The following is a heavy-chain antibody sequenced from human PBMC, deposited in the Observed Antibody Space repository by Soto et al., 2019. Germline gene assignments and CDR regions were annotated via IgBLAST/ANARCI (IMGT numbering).Heavy chain of an antibody. J-gene: IGHJ4*02. V-gene: IGHV3-23*01. CDR3: AKGSAGSRPYYFYY. CDR2: ISGSGGGT. Sequence: TGGSLRLSCAASGFTFSSYAMSWVRQAPGKGLEWISAISGSGGGTYYADSVKGRFTISRDNSKNTVFLQMNSLRAEDTAIYYCAKGSAGSRPYYFYYWGQGSLVTVSS. D-gene: IGHD6-13*01. CDR1: GFTFSSYA.